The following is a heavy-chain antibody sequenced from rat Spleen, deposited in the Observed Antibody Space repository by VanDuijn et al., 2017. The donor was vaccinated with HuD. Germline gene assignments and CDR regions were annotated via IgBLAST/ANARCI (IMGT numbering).Heavy chain of an antibody. D-gene: IGHD1-1*01. CDR3: ARDRLQWFDY. V-gene: IGHV2-47*01. CDR1: GLSLTSNS. CDR2: IWNVGGT. Sequence: QVQLKESGPGLVQPSQTLSLTCTVSGLSLTSNSVSWIRQPPGKGLEWMGVIWNVGGTRYNSALKSRLSISKDTSKSQVFLKMNSLQTEDTATYYCARDRLQWFDYWGQGVMVTVSS. J-gene: IGHJ2*01.